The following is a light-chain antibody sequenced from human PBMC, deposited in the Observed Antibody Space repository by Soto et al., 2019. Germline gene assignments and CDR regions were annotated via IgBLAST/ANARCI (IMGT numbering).Light chain of an antibody. Sequence: EIVLTQSPGTLSLSPGERATLSCRARQSVSSSYLAWYQQKPGQAPRLLIYGASSRATGIPDRFSGSGSGTDFTLTISRLEPEDFAVYYWQQYGSPWTFGQGTKVEIK. CDR1: QSVSSSY. V-gene: IGKV3-20*01. J-gene: IGKJ1*01. CDR2: GAS. CDR3: QQYGSPWT.